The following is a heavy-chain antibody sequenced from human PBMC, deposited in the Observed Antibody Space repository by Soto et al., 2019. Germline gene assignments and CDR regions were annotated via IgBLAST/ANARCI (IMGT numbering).Heavy chain of an antibody. CDR3: ARIVVVPAAGYYYYYMDV. Sequence: SGPTLVNPTQTLTLTCTFSGFSLSTSGMCVSWIRQPPGKALEWLARIDWDDDKYYSTSLKTRLTISKDTSKNQVVLTMTNMDPVDTATYYCARIVVVPAAGYYYYYMDVWGKGTTVTVSS. CDR1: GFSLSTSGMC. D-gene: IGHD2-2*01. V-gene: IGHV2-70*11. CDR2: IDWDDDK. J-gene: IGHJ6*03.